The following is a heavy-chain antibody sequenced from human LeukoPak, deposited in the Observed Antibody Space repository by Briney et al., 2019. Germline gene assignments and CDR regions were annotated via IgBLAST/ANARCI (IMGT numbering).Heavy chain of an antibody. V-gene: IGHV3-48*03. CDR3: AKDPIVVGNYYYYYMDV. J-gene: IGHJ6*03. Sequence: PGGSLRLSCAASGFTFSSYEMNWVRQAPGKGLEWVSYISSSGSTIYYADSVKGRFTISRDNSKNTLYLQMNSLRAEDTAVYYCAKDPIVVGNYYYYYMDVWGKGTTVTISS. CDR1: GFTFSSYE. CDR2: ISSSGSTI. D-gene: IGHD3-22*01.